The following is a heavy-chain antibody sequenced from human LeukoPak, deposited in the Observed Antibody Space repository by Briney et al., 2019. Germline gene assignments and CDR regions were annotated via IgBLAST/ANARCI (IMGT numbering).Heavy chain of an antibody. Sequence: ASVKVSCKASRYSFSAYYVHWVRQAPGQGPEWMGWINPNSGGTNYAQKFQGRVTMTSDTSISTVYVELSRLRSDDTALYYCARDFYVSGSGAFDIWGQGTMVTVSS. D-gene: IGHD5-12*01. J-gene: IGHJ3*02. CDR3: ARDFYVSGSGAFDI. CDR2: INPNSGGT. V-gene: IGHV1-2*02. CDR1: RYSFSAYY.